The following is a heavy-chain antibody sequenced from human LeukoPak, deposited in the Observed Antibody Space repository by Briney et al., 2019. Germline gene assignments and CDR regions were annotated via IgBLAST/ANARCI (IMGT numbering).Heavy chain of an antibody. Sequence: ASVKVSCKASGGTFSSYAISWVRQAPGQGLEWMGGIIPIFGTANYAQKFQGRVTITADESTSTAYMELSSLRSEDTAVYYCARSGGSWDGYYFDYWGQGTLVTVSS. J-gene: IGHJ4*02. CDR3: ARSGGSWDGYYFDY. V-gene: IGHV1-69*01. CDR1: GGTFSSYA. CDR2: IIPIFGTA. D-gene: IGHD1-26*01.